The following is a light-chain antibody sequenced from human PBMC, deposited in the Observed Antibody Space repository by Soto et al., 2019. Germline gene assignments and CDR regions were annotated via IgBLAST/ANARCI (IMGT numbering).Light chain of an antibody. CDR2: EAS. V-gene: IGKV3-11*01. CDR3: HQRQRWPRT. Sequence: TQSPATLSVSPGDRATLSCRASQSVRSNLAWYQQKHGQAPRLLIYEASNRAAGIPGRFSGSGSGTDFTLTITSLEPEDFAFYYCHQRQRWPRTFGQGTKVDIK. J-gene: IGKJ1*01. CDR1: QSVRSN.